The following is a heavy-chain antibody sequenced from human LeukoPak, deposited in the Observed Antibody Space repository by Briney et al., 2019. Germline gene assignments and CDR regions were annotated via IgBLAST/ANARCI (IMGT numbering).Heavy chain of an antibody. CDR2: ISGSGGST. Sequence: GGSLRLSCAASGFTFSSYAMSWVRQAPGKGLEWVSAISGSGGSTYYADSVKGRFTISRDNSKNTLYLQMNSLRAEDTAVYYCAKGGVVGATTFFYYYYYMDVWGKGTTVTVSS. V-gene: IGHV3-23*01. D-gene: IGHD1-26*01. CDR3: AKGGVVGATTFFYYYYYMDV. J-gene: IGHJ6*03. CDR1: GFTFSSYA.